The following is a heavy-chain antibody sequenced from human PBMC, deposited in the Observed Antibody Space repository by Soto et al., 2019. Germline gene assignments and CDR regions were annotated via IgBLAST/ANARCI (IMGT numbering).Heavy chain of an antibody. J-gene: IGHJ4*02. V-gene: IGHV3-33*01. CDR2: IWYDGSNK. D-gene: IGHD1-26*01. CDR1: GFTFSSYG. CDR3: ARMRGLLDY. Sequence: QVQLVESGGGVVQPGRSLRLSCAASGFTFSSYGMQWVRQAPGKGLEWVAVIWYDGSNKYYADSVKGRFTISRDNSKNTLYLQMNSLRAEDTAVYYCARMRGLLDYWGQGTLVTVSS.